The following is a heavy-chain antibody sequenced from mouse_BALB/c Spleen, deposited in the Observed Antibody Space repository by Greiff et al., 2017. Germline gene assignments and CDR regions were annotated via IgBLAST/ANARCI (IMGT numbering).Heavy chain of an antibody. J-gene: IGHJ2*01. CDR3: ARSGGYYYGSSPD. CDR2: INPSTGYT. CDR1: GYTFTSYW. D-gene: IGHD1-1*01. Sequence: QVQLQQSGAELAKPGASVKMSCKASGYTFTSYWMHWVKQRPGQGLEWIGYINPSTGYTEYNQKFKDKATLTADKSSSTAYMQLSSLTSEDSAVYYCARSGGYYYGSSPDWGQGTTLTVSS. V-gene: IGHV1-7*01.